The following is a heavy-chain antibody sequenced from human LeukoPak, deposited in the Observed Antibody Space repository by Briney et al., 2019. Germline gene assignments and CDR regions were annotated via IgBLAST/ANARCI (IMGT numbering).Heavy chain of an antibody. CDR1: GFTFDDYA. D-gene: IGHD3-10*01. J-gene: IGHJ4*02. CDR2: ISWNSGTI. CDR3: AKDSYHGFTTVRGYDY. V-gene: IGHV3-9*01. Sequence: TGRSLRLSCGASGFTFDDYAMHWVRQAPGKGLEWVSGISWNSGTIGYADSVKGRFTISRDNAKNSLYLQMSSLRAEDTALYYCAKDSYHGFTTVRGYDYWGQGTLVTVSS.